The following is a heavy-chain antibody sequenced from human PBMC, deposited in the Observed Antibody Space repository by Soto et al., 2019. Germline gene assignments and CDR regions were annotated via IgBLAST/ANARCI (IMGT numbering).Heavy chain of an antibody. CDR1: GGSISSSSYY. CDR3: ERYDPGIAAAGGFDL. D-gene: IGHD6-13*01. J-gene: IGHJ2*01. CDR2: IYYSGST. V-gene: IGHV4-39*01. Sequence: QLQLQESCPGLGKPSDTLSLTCTVSGGSISSSSYYWGWIRQPPGKGREWIGSIYYSGSTYYNPYLKSRGTIAVDTSKYQFSLSLSSVTAADTAVYYCERYDPGIAAAGGFDLWGRGTLVTVSS.